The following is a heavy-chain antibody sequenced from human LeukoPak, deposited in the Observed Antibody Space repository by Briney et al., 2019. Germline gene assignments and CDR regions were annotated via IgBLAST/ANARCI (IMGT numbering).Heavy chain of an antibody. CDR2: INPSGGST. Sequence: ASVKVSCKASGYTFTSYYMHWVRQAPGQGLEWMGIINPSGGSTSYAQKFQGRVTMTRDMSTSTVYMELSSLRSEDTAVYYCARAGSSYYYMDVWDKGTTVTVSS. J-gene: IGHJ6*03. V-gene: IGHV1-46*01. CDR1: GYTFTSYY. D-gene: IGHD6-19*01. CDR3: ARAGSSYYYMDV.